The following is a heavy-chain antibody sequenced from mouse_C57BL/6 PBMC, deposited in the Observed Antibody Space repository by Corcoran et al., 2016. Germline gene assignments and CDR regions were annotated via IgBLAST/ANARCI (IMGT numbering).Heavy chain of an antibody. Sequence: EVQLQQSGPVLVKPGASVKMSCKASGYTFTDYYMTWVKQSHGKSVEWIGVINPYNGGTSYNQKFKGKATLTVDKSSSTAYMELNSLTSEDSAVYYCARSPYAMDYWGQGTSVTVSS. J-gene: IGHJ4*01. CDR1: GYTFTDYY. CDR2: INPYNGGT. CDR3: ARSPYAMDY. V-gene: IGHV1-19*01.